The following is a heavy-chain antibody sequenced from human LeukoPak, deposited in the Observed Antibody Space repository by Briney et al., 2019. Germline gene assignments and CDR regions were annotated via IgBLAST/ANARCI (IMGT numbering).Heavy chain of an antibody. CDR3: ARESVVRGVINGMDV. CDR1: GFTVSTNY. Sequence: PGGSLTLSCAASGFTVSTNYLSWVRQAPGKGLEWVSVVYSGGTTYHADSVKGRFTISRDNSKNTVFLQMNSLRADDTAVYYCARESVVRGVINGMDVWGQGTTVTVAS. J-gene: IGHJ6*02. D-gene: IGHD3-10*01. CDR2: VYSGGTT. V-gene: IGHV3-66*01.